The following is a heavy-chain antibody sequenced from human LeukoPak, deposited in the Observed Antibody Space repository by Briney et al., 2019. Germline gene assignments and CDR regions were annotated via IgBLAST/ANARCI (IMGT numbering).Heavy chain of an antibody. CDR2: ISAYNGNT. J-gene: IGHJ4*02. CDR1: GYTFTSYG. Sequence: ASVKVSCKASGYTFTSYGISWVRPAPGQGLEWMGWISAYNGNTNYAQKLQGRVTMTTDTSTSTAYMELRSLRSDDTAVYYCARDSLYYYDSSGYYYTPFFDFWGQGNLVSVSS. D-gene: IGHD3-22*01. CDR3: ARDSLYYYDSSGYYYTPFFDF. V-gene: IGHV1-18*01.